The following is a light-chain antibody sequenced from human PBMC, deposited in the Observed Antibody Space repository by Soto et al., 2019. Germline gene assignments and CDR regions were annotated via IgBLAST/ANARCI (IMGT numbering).Light chain of an antibody. V-gene: IGLV2-11*01. CDR1: SSDVGGYNY. Sequence: SVLTQPGSVSGYPGQSITISCTGTSSDVGGYNYVSWYQQHPGKAPKLMIYDVSKRPSGVPDRFSGSKSGNTASLTISGLQAEDEADYYCCSYAGSYTYVFGTGTKVTGL. CDR2: DVS. J-gene: IGLJ1*01. CDR3: CSYAGSYTYV.